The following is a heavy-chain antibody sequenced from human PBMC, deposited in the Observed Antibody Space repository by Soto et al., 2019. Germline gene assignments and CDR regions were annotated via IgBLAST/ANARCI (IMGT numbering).Heavy chain of an antibody. Sequence: QVQLQESGPGLVKPSETLSLTCSVSGGSITSYYWSWIRQPPGEGLEWIGYIYYSGSTNYNPSLKSRVTISVDTSKNQFSLKLSSVTAADTAVYYCARRGAYCGGDCYFDLWGRGTLVTVSS. CDR1: GGSITSYY. CDR3: ARRGAYCGGDCYFDL. V-gene: IGHV4-59*01. D-gene: IGHD2-21*01. CDR2: IYYSGST. J-gene: IGHJ2*01.